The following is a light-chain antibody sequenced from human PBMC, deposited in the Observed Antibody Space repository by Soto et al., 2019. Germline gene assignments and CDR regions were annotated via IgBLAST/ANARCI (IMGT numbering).Light chain of an antibody. J-gene: IGKJ4*01. Sequence: DIRLTQSPSSLSASVGDRVTITCRAPQGISNFLAWFQQIPGRAPRSLIHTASSLQSGVPSRFSGSGSGTHFTLTISSPQPEDFATYYCQQYASFPFTFGGGTKVELK. CDR2: TAS. CDR1: QGISNF. CDR3: QQYASFPFT. V-gene: IGKV1-16*01.